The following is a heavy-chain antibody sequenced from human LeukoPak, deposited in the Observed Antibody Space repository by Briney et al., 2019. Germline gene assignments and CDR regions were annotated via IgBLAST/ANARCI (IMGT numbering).Heavy chain of an antibody. CDR2: ISWNSGSI. CDR3: AKDMGPYDSSGYYSGAFDI. CDR1: GFTFDDYA. Sequence: GGSLRLSCAASGFTFDDYAMHWVPQAPGKGLEWVSGISWNSGSIGYADSVKGRFTISRDNAKNSLYLQMNSLRAEDTALYYCAKDMGPYDSSGYYSGAFDIWGQGTMVTVSS. D-gene: IGHD3-22*01. V-gene: IGHV3-9*01. J-gene: IGHJ3*02.